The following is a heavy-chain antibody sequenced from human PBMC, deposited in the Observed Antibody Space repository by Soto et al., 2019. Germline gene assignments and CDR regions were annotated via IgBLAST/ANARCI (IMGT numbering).Heavy chain of an antibody. CDR2: IDPSDSYT. V-gene: IGHV5-10-1*01. D-gene: IGHD6-13*01. CDR3: AGGGGSSWSPLGYYYGMDV. CDR1: GYSFTSYW. Sequence: GESLKISCKGSGYSFTSYWISWVRQMPGKGLEWMGRIDPSDSYTNYSPSFQGHVTISADKSISTAYLQWSSLKASDTAMYYCAGGGGSSWSPLGYYYGMDVWGQGTTVTVSS. J-gene: IGHJ6*02.